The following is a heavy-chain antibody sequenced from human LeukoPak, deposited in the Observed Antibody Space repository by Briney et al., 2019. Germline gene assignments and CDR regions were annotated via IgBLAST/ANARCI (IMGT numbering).Heavy chain of an antibody. D-gene: IGHD3-22*01. J-gene: IGHJ4*02. CDR2: ISGSGGST. CDR1: GFIFSSYA. V-gene: IGHV3-23*01. CDR3: AKGSGYYCDSSGYYYIDY. Sequence: SGGSLRLSCAASGFIFSSYAMSWVRQAPGKGLEWVSAISGSGGSTYYADSVKGRFTISRDNSKNTLYLQMNGLRAEDTAVYYCAKGSGYYCDSSGYYYIDYWGQGTQVTVSS.